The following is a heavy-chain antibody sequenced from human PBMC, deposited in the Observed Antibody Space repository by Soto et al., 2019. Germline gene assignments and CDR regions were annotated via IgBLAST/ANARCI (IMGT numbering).Heavy chain of an antibody. V-gene: IGHV4-4*02. J-gene: IGHJ4*02. D-gene: IGHD6-25*01. CDR2: IYHSGST. CDR3: ARDHGRLQEYFEY. Sequence: SETLSLTCAVSGGSISSSNWWIWVRQPPGKGLELIGEIYHSGSTNYNPSLKSRVTISVEKSKNQFSLKLSSVTAADTAVYYCARDHGRLQEYFEYWGQGTLVTVSS. CDR1: GGSISSSNW.